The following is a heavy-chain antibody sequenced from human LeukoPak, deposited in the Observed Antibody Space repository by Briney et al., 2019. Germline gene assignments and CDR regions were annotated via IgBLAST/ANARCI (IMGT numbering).Heavy chain of an antibody. J-gene: IGHJ4*02. CDR2: MNPNSGNT. Sequence: ASVKVSCKASGYTFTSYDINRVRQATGQGLEWMGWMNPNSGNTGYAQKFQGRVTMTRNTSISTAYMELSSLRSEDTAVYYCARARPGAVAGTFWGAVTWGTDRDKKYYFDYWGQGTLVTVSS. D-gene: IGHD6-19*01. CDR3: ARARPGAVAGTFWGAVTWGTDRDKKYYFDY. CDR1: GYTFTSYD. V-gene: IGHV1-8*01.